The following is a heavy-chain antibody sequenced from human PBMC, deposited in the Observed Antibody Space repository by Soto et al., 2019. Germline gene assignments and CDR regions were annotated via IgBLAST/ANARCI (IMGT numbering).Heavy chain of an antibody. V-gene: IGHV4-30-2*01. D-gene: IGHD2-2*01. Sequence: QLQLQESGSGLVKPSQTLSLTCAVSGGSISSGGYSWSWIRQPPGKGLEWIGYIYHSGSTYYNPSLKSRVTISVDRSKNQFSLKPSSVTAADTAVYYCARGKSRLVVPAAMAFDYWGQGTLVTVSS. CDR3: ARGKSRLVVPAAMAFDY. CDR2: IYHSGST. J-gene: IGHJ4*02. CDR1: GGSISSGGYS.